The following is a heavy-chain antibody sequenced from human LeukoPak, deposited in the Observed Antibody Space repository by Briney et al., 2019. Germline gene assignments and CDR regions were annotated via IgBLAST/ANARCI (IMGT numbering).Heavy chain of an antibody. CDR1: GFTFSSYA. CDR2: ISGSGGST. CDR3: AKDLLWFGGIKAPSSYYMDV. D-gene: IGHD3-10*01. Sequence: GGSLRLSCAASGFTFSSYAMSWVRQAPGKGLEWVSAISGSGGSTYYADSVKGRFTIFRDNSKNTLYLQMNSLRAEDTAVYYCAKDLLWFGGIKAPSSYYMDVWGKGTTVTVSS. V-gene: IGHV3-23*01. J-gene: IGHJ6*03.